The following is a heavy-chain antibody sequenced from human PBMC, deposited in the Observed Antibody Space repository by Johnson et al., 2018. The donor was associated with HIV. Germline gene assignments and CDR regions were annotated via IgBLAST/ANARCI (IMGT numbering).Heavy chain of an antibody. CDR1: GFTFSNYW. Sequence: VQLVESGGGLVQPGGSLRLSRAASGFTFSNYWLPWVRQAPGKGLVWVPRIISDVSHPSYADPVKGRFPSPIDNAKHTLYLQMNSLKTEDTAVYYCTTADCGGDCYEPDAFDIWGQGTMVTVSS. V-gene: IGHV3-74*01. J-gene: IGHJ3*02. CDR3: TTADCGGDCYEPDAFDI. D-gene: IGHD2-21*02. CDR2: IISDVSHP.